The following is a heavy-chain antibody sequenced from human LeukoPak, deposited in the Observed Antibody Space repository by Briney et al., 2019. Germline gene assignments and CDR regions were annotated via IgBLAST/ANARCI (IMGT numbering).Heavy chain of an antibody. J-gene: IGHJ6*03. CDR2: ISWNSGSI. Sequence: PGRSLRLSCAASGFTFDDYAMHWVRQAPGKGLEWVSGISWNSGSIGYADSVKGRFTISRDNAENSLYLQMNSLRAEDTALYYCAKDPTSSDYGDYAGYMDVWGKGTTVTVSS. V-gene: IGHV3-9*01. CDR1: GFTFDDYA. D-gene: IGHD4-17*01. CDR3: AKDPTSSDYGDYAGYMDV.